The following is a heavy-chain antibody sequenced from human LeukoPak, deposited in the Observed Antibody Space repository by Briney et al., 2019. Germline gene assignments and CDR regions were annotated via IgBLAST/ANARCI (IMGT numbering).Heavy chain of an antibody. J-gene: IGHJ3*02. CDR2: IYHSGST. Sequence: SQTLSLTCTVSGGSISSGGYYWSWIRQPPGKGLEWIGYIYHSGSTYYNPSLKSRVTISVDRSKNQFSLKLSSVTAADTAVYYCARDRAGRGQNYYGSGGHSTTDAFDIWGQGTMVTVSS. D-gene: IGHD3-10*01. CDR3: ARDRAGRGQNYYGSGGHSTTDAFDI. V-gene: IGHV4-30-2*01. CDR1: GGSISSGGYY.